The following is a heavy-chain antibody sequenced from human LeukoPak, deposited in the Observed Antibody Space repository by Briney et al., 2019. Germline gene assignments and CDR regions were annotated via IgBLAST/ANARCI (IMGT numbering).Heavy chain of an antibody. V-gene: IGHV1-3*01. D-gene: IGHD1-7*01. CDR1: GYTFTNYP. J-gene: IGHJ5*02. Sequence: ASVKVSCKASGYTFTNYPMHWVRLAPGQRLEWMGWINAGNGNTKYSQKFQGRVTITRDTSASTAYMELSSLRSEDTAVYYCARGELLNWFDPWGQGTLVTVSS. CDR2: INAGNGNT. CDR3: ARGELLNWFDP.